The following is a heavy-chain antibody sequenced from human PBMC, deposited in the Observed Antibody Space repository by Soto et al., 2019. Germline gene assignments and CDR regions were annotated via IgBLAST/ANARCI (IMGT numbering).Heavy chain of an antibody. D-gene: IGHD4-17*01. CDR3: AKGSYGGNPKGYYFGY. V-gene: IGHV3-23*01. CDR2: ISGSGGST. J-gene: IGHJ4*02. CDR1: GFTFSSYA. Sequence: PGGSLRLSCAASGFTFSSYAMSWVRQAPGKGLEWVSAISGSGGSTYYADSVKGRFTISRDNSKNTLYLQMNSLRAEDTAVYYCAKGSYGGNPKGYYFGYWGQGTLVTVSS.